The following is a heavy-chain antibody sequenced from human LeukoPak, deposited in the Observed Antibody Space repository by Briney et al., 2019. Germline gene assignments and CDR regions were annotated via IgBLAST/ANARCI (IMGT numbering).Heavy chain of an antibody. CDR1: GFAFSNHA. V-gene: IGHV3-30*18. CDR3: AKDRVEGKKWLAQFDY. Sequence: GRSLRLSCTASGFAFSNHAMHWVRQAPGKGLEWVAVISYDGRNSYYADSVKGRFTISRDNSKNTLYLQMNSLRAEDTAVYHCAKDRVEGKKWLAQFDYWGQGALVTVSS. CDR2: ISYDGRNS. J-gene: IGHJ4*02. D-gene: IGHD6-19*01.